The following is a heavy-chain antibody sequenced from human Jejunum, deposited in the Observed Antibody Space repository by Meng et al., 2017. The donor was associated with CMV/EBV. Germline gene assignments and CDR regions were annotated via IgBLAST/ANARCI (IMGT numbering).Heavy chain of an antibody. V-gene: IGHV3-30*02. CDR3: AKRRSMLGTVIRDYLDS. D-gene: IGHD3-10*01. J-gene: IGHJ4*02. Sequence: FRNYGMHWVRQAPGKGLEWVAFTRHDGSNEKYADSVKGRFIISRDNFRNTLVLQMSRLRPEDTAVYYCAKRRSMLGTVIRDYLDSWGQGTLVTVSS. CDR1: FRNYG. CDR2: TRHDGSNE.